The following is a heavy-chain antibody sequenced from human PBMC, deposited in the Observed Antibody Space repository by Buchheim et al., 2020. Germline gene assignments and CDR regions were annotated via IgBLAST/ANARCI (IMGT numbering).Heavy chain of an antibody. CDR1: GFTFSSYE. CDR2: ISSSGSTI. CDR3: ARDNTEWEPPNFDY. Sequence: EVQLVESGGGLVQPGGSLRLSCAASGFTFSSYEMNWVRQAPGKGLEWVSYISSSGSTIYYADSVKGRFTISRDNAKNSLYMQMNSLRAEDTAVYYCARDNTEWEPPNFDYWGQGTL. V-gene: IGHV3-48*03. D-gene: IGHD1-26*01. J-gene: IGHJ4*02.